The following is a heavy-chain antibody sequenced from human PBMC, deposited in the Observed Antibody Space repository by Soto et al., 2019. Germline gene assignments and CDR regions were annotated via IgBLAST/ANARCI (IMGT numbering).Heavy chain of an antibody. J-gene: IGHJ4*02. CDR3: ARVSVDVPE. CDR2: IAPKSGGT. Sequence: QLVQSGAEVKKPGASVRVSCKTSGPTFFAYYINWVRQAPGKGLEWMGWIAPKSGGTTYAQQFLGRVTMNRYTSINTAYRDLNRLTSDDTAVYYCARVSVDVPEWGQGTLITVSS. CDR1: GPTFFAYY. D-gene: IGHD5-12*01. V-gene: IGHV1-2*02.